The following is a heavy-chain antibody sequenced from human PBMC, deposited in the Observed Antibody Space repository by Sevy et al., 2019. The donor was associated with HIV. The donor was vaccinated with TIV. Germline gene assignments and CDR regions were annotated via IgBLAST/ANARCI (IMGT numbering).Heavy chain of an antibody. D-gene: IGHD3-3*01. CDR2: IRYDGSNK. J-gene: IGHJ4*02. Sequence: GGSLRLSCAASGFTFSSYGMHWVRQAPGKGLEWVAFIRYDGSNKYYADSVKGRFTISIDNSKNTLYLQMNSLRAEDTAVYYCGREITIFGVVIDYWGQGTLVTVSS. V-gene: IGHV3-30*02. CDR1: GFTFSSYG. CDR3: GREITIFGVVIDY.